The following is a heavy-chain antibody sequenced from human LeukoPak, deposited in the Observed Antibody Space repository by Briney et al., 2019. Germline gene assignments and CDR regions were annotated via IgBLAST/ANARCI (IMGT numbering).Heavy chain of an antibody. CDR1: GGSISSSSYY. V-gene: IGHV4-39*07. CDR2: IYYSGST. D-gene: IGHD6-13*01. Sequence: SETLSLTCTVSGGSISSSSYYWGWIRQPPGKGLEWIGSIYYSGSTYYNPSPKSRVTISVDTSKNQFSLKLSSVTAADTAVYYCASIGYSSSWYGAPNWFDPWGQGTLVTVSS. CDR3: ASIGYSSSWYGAPNWFDP. J-gene: IGHJ5*02.